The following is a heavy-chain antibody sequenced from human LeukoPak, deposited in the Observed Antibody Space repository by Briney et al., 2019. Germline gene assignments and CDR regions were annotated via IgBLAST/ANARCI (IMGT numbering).Heavy chain of an antibody. Sequence: GRSLRLSCAASGFTFSSYGMHWVRQAPGKRLEWVAVISYDGSNKYYADSVKGRFTISRDNSKNTLYLQMTSLRAEDTAVYYCAKLKWLTTGNFDYWGQGTLVTVSS. CDR3: AKLKWLTTGNFDY. V-gene: IGHV3-30*18. CDR1: GFTFSSYG. CDR2: ISYDGSNK. J-gene: IGHJ4*02. D-gene: IGHD5-12*01.